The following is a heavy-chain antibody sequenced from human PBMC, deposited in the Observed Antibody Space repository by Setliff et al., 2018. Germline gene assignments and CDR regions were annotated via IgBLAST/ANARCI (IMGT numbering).Heavy chain of an antibody. J-gene: IGHJ5*02. Sequence: ASVKVSCKASGYTFTGYYMHWVRQAPGQGLEWMGWMNPNSGNTGYAQKVQGRVTMTRNTSISTAYMELSSLRSEDTAVYYCARDSIAVAGTNPWGQGTLVTVSS. CDR1: GYTFTGYY. CDR2: MNPNSGNT. V-gene: IGHV1-8*02. D-gene: IGHD6-19*01. CDR3: ARDSIAVAGTNP.